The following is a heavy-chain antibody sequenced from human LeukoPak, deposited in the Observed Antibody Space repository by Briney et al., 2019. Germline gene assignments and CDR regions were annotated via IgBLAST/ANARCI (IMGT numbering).Heavy chain of an antibody. D-gene: IGHD2-15*01. V-gene: IGHV3-53*01. Sequence: GALRLSCAASGFTVSTKYMSWVRQSPVKGLEWVLITYSGGVTYYADSVRGRFTISRDNSKNTMDLQMDSLRADDTAIYYCAREKSRGGDFYGMDVWGQGTTVTVSS. CDR2: TYSGGVT. J-gene: IGHJ6*02. CDR1: GFTVSTKY. CDR3: AREKSRGGDFYGMDV.